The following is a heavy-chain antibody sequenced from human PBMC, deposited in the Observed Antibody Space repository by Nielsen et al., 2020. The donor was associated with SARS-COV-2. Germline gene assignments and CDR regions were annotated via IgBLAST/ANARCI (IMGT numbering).Heavy chain of an antibody. J-gene: IGHJ6*02. CDR1: GFTFSSYA. CDR2: MSSDGRNE. V-gene: IGHV3-30*18. Sequence: GESLKISCAASGFTFSSYAMSWVRQAPGKGLEWVAVMSSDGRNELYADSVRGRFSISRDNSKNTLYLQMNSLRAEDTAVYYCANKDYYGMDVWGQGTTVTVSS. CDR3: ANKDYYGMDV.